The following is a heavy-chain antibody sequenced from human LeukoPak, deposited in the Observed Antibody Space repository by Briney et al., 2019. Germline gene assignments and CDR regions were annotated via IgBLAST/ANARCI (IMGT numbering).Heavy chain of an antibody. CDR3: HYYGSGSYYNRYNWFDP. Sequence: KPSETLSLTCTVSGGSISSSSYYWAWIRQSPGKGLEWIANIYYSGSTYYNPSLNSRVTISVDTSKNQFSLKLSSVTAADTAVYYCHYYGSGSYYNRYNWFDPWGQGTLVTVSS. CDR2: IYYSGST. CDR1: GGSISSSSYY. V-gene: IGHV4-39*01. D-gene: IGHD3-10*01. J-gene: IGHJ5*02.